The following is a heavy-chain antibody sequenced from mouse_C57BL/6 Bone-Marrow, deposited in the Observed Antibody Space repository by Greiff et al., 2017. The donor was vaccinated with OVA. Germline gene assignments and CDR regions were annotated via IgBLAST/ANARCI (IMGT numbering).Heavy chain of an antibody. CDR3: ARGAY. V-gene: IGHV1-80*01. CDR2: IYPGDGDI. CDR1: GYAFSNYL. J-gene: IGHJ2*01. Sequence: VQVVESGAELVKPGASVKISCKASGYAFSNYLMNWVKQRPGKGLEWIGQIYPGDGDINYNGKFKGKATLTADKSSSTAYMQFSSLTSEDSAVYFCARGAYWGQGTTLTVSS.